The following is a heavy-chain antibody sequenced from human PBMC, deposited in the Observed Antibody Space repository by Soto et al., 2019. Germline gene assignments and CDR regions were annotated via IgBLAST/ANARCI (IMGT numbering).Heavy chain of an antibody. Sequence: EVQLLESGGGLVQPGGSLRLSCAASGFAFGAYAMTWVRQAPGKGLEWVSVISGAGGNTYYADSVKGRFTVSRDNSKKMLYLEINSLRVEDTAIYYCAKDPVPQLLPSWWFDCWFQGTRVTVSS. CDR3: AKDPVPQLLPSWWFDC. D-gene: IGHD2-2*01. J-gene: IGHJ5*01. CDR2: ISGAGGNT. V-gene: IGHV3-23*01. CDR1: GFAFGAYA.